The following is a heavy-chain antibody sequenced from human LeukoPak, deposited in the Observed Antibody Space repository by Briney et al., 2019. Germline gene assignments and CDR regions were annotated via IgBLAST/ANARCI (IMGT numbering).Heavy chain of an antibody. CDR3: ARAPIYCGGDCYQGFDP. J-gene: IGHJ5*02. Sequence: GSLRLSCAASEFTFSSYWMSWVRQAPGKGLEWIGSIYYSGSTYYNPSLKSRVTISVDTSKNQFSLKLSSVTAADTAVYYCARAPIYCGGDCYQGFDPWGQGTLVTVSS. CDR2: IYYSGST. V-gene: IGHV4-4*02. CDR1: EFTFSSYW. D-gene: IGHD2-21*02.